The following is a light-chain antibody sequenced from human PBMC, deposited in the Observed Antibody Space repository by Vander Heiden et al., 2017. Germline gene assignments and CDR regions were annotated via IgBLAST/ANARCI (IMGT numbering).Light chain of an antibody. V-gene: IGKV1-39*01. CDR1: ERIDHY. J-gene: IGKJ2*01. CDR2: AAS. Sequence: IPVAQSPPSLSASVGDRLSITCRVSERIDHYLNWYRQKPGKGTELLIYAASNLQSWVPSRFSGSGSGTYFTLIIASLRPEDAATYYCQQSYGAPYNFGQGTKLE. CDR3: QQSYGAPYN.